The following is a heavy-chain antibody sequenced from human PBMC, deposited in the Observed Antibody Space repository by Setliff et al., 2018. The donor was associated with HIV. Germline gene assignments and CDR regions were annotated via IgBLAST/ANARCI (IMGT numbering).Heavy chain of an antibody. CDR1: GGSISDHY. CDR3: ARDGPYDSSGINY. D-gene: IGHD3-22*01. V-gene: IGHV4-4*08. Sequence: PSETLSLTCTVSGGSISDHYWSWIRQPPGKTLELIGYIYTSGSTNYNPSLRSRVTISVDTSKNQFSLNLNSVIAADTAIYYCARDGPYDSSGINYWGQGTLVTVSS. J-gene: IGHJ4*02. CDR2: IYTSGST.